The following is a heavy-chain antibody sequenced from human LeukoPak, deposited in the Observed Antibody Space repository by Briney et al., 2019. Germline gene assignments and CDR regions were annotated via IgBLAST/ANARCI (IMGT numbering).Heavy chain of an antibody. Sequence: GGSLRLSCAASGFTFNNYGMHYVRQAPGKGLEWVAVISDDGRNKNYAGSVKGRFTISRDSSNNTLYLQMNSLRAEDTGVYFCAKDRETTASGTFDFRGQGTLVTVSS. V-gene: IGHV3-30*18. CDR1: GFTFNNYG. D-gene: IGHD6-13*01. CDR2: ISDDGRNK. CDR3: AKDRETTASGTFDF. J-gene: IGHJ4*02.